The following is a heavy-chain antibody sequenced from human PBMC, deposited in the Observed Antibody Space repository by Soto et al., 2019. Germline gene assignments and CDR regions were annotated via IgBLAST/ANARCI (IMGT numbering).Heavy chain of an antibody. CDR3: AKDHTYYDILTGYFDAFDI. D-gene: IGHD3-9*01. V-gene: IGHV3-30-3*01. CDR1: GLNFISQA. J-gene: IGHJ3*02. CDR2: ISHDGSSK. Sequence: PGVSMLLSCTAAGLNFISQAMHWVRKDTGKGLEWVAVISHDGSSKYFADSVKGRFTISRDNSKNTLYLQMNSLRAEDTAVYYYAKDHTYYDILTGYFDAFDIWGQGTMVTVSS.